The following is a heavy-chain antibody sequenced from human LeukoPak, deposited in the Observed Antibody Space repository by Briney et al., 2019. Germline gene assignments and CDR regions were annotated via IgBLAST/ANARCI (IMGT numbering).Heavy chain of an antibody. CDR1: GFTFSSYE. Sequence: GGSLRLSCAASGFTFSSYEMNWVRQAPGKGLEWVSYISSSGSTIYYADSVKGRFTISRDNAKNSLYLQMNSLRAEDTAVYYCAKDIGSSSGGVYAPGGKETLVTVPS. V-gene: IGHV3-48*03. CDR3: AKDIGSSSGGVYAP. CDR2: ISSSGSTI. D-gene: IGHD6-13*01. J-gene: IGHJ5*02.